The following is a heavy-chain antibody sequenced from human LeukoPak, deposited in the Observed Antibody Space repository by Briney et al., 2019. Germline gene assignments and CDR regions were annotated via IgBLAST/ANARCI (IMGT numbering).Heavy chain of an antibody. J-gene: IGHJ4*02. CDR2: ISYDGSNK. D-gene: IGHD6-19*01. V-gene: IGHV3-30*03. CDR3: ARDSSGGGWRYFDY. Sequence: QPGGSLRLSCAASGFTFSSYGMHWVRQAPGKGLEWVAVISYDGSNKYYADSVKGRFTISRDNSKNTLYLQMNSLRAEDTAVYYCARDSSGGGWRYFDYWGQGTLVTVSS. CDR1: GFTFSSYG.